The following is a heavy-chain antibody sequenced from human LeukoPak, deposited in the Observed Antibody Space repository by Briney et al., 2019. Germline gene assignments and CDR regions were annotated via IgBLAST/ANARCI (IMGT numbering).Heavy chain of an antibody. CDR1: GFAFSSYA. CDR2: ISLDGATT. J-gene: IGHJ4*02. Sequence: GGSLRLSCAASGFAFSSYAMSWVRQAPGKGLEWVSGISLDGATTYYAGSVEGRFTISRDNSKNTLYLQMNSLRADDTAVYYCVKDHGWLLYSWGQGTLVTVSS. CDR3: VKDHGWLLYS. V-gene: IGHV3-23*01. D-gene: IGHD3-9*01.